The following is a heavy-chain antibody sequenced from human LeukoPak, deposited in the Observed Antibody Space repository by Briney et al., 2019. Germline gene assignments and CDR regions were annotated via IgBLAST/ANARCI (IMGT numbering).Heavy chain of an antibody. D-gene: IGHD3-10*01. CDR2: ISAGGGTT. Sequence: GGSLRLSCAVSGFTFSSYAMSWVRQAPGKGLEWVSHISAGGGTTFYAASVKGRFTISRDNTKHSLFLEMNSLRAEDTAVYYCAKAEGSGNQPFDYWGQGTLVTVSS. CDR3: AKAEGSGNQPFDY. V-gene: IGHV3-23*01. CDR1: GFTFSSYA. J-gene: IGHJ4*02.